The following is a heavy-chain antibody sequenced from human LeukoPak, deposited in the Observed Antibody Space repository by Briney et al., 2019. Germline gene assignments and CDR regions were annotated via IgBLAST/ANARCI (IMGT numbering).Heavy chain of an antibody. CDR1: GGSISSGSYY. J-gene: IGHJ4*02. CDR2: IYYSGST. Sequence: SETLSLTCTVSGGSISSGSYYWSWIRQPPGKGLEWIGYIYYSGSTNYNPSLKSRVTISVDTSKNQFSLKLSSVTAADTAVYYCARDSRGSYLGYWGQGTLVTVSS. D-gene: IGHD1-26*01. V-gene: IGHV4-61*01. CDR3: ARDSRGSYLGY.